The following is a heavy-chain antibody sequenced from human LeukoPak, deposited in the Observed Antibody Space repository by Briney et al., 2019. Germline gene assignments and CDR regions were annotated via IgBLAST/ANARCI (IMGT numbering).Heavy chain of an antibody. CDR2: IWYDGSDK. Sequence: GGSLRLSCAASGFTFSSYGIHWVRQAPGKGLEWVAVIWYDGSDKYYADSVRGRFTISRDNSKNTLYLQMNSLRVEDTAVYYCATFDYWGQGTLVTVSS. CDR1: GFTFSSYG. J-gene: IGHJ4*02. V-gene: IGHV3-33*01. CDR3: ATFDY.